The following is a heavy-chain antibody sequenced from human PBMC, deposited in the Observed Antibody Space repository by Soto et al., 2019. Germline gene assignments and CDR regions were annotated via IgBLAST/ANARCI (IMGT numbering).Heavy chain of an antibody. V-gene: IGHV4-59*01. D-gene: IGHD6-19*01. Sequence: SETLSLTCTVSGGSISSYYWSWIRQPPGKGLEWIGYIYYSGSTNYNPSLKSRVTMSVDTSKNQFSLKLSSVTAADTAVYYCARSGYSSGWYYFDYWGQGTLVTVSS. J-gene: IGHJ4*02. CDR1: GGSISSYY. CDR2: IYYSGST. CDR3: ARSGYSSGWYYFDY.